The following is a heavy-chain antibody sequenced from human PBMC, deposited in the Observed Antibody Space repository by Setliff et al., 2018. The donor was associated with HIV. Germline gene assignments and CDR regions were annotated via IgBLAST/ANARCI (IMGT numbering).Heavy chain of an antibody. Sequence: PSETLSLTCAVSGYSISSGYYWGWIRQPPGKGLEWIGSIYHSGSTYYNPSLKSRVTISVGTSKNQFSLKLSSVTAADTAVYFCAREGSTSWYADYWGQGTLVTVSS. V-gene: IGHV4-38-2*02. CDR1: GYSISSGYY. CDR2: IYHSGST. J-gene: IGHJ4*02. D-gene: IGHD6-13*01. CDR3: AREGSTSWYADY.